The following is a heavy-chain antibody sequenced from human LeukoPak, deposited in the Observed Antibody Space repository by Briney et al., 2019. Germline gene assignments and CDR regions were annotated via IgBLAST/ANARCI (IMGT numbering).Heavy chain of an antibody. Sequence: SETLSLTCTVSGGSISSYYWSWIRQPPGKGLEWIGYIYYSGSTNYNPSLKSRVTISVDTSKNQFSLKLSSVTAADTAVYYCAKVASETYSYYYMDVWGKGTTVTISS. CDR2: IYYSGST. CDR3: AKVASETYSYYYMDV. CDR1: GGSISSYY. V-gene: IGHV4-59*01. J-gene: IGHJ6*03. D-gene: IGHD2-15*01.